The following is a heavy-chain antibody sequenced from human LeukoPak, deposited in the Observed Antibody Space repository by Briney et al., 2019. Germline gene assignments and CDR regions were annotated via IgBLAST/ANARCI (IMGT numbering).Heavy chain of an antibody. D-gene: IGHD3-3*01. Sequence: KTSETLSLTCAVSGYSISSGYYWGWIRQPPGKGLEWIGSIYHSGSTYYNPSLKSRVTISVDTSKNQFSLKLSSVTAADTAVYYCERPKSTYYTDAFDIWAQGTMVTVSS. CDR1: GYSISSGYY. J-gene: IGHJ3*02. V-gene: IGHV4-38-2*01. CDR2: IYHSGST. CDR3: ERPKSTYYTDAFDI.